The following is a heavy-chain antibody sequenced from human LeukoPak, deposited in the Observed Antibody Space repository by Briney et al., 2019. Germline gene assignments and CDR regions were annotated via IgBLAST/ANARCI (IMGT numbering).Heavy chain of an antibody. CDR3: ARSYGSGSKYDY. J-gene: IGHJ4*02. V-gene: IGHV4-31*03. CDR2: VYYSGST. D-gene: IGHD3-10*01. CDR1: GGSISSGGYY. Sequence: KPSETLSLTCTVSGGSISSGGYYWTWIRQLPGQGLEWIGYVYYSGSTYYNPSLKTRVNISVDPSKNQFSLKLSSVTAADSAVYFCARSYGSGSKYDYWGQGTLVTVSS.